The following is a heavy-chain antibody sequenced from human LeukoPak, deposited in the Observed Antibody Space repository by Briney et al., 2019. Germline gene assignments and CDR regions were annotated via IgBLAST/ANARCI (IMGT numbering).Heavy chain of an antibody. D-gene: IGHD3-10*01. CDR2: RNGGST. CDR1: GFTFSSYW. J-gene: IGHJ5*02. V-gene: IGHV3-20*04. Sequence: GGSLRLSCAASGFTFSSYWMHWVRQAPGKGLEWVSGRNGGSTGYGDSVKGRFTISRDNVKNSLYLQMNSLRAEDTALYFCARISTTMIRGVTNWFDPWGQGTLVTVSS. CDR3: ARISTTMIRGVTNWFDP.